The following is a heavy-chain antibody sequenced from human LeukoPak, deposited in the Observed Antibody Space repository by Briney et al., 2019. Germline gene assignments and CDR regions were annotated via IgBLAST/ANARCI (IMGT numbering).Heavy chain of an antibody. J-gene: IGHJ2*01. D-gene: IGHD6-13*01. CDR2: IYYSGST. Sequence: SETLSLTCTVSGGSISSYYWSWIRQPPGKGLEWIGYIYYSGSTNYNPSLKSRVTISVDTSKNQFSLKLSSVTAADTAVYYCARDPGSPHYWYFDLWGRGTLVTVSS. CDR3: ARDPGSPHYWYFDL. CDR1: GGSISSYY. V-gene: IGHV4-59*01.